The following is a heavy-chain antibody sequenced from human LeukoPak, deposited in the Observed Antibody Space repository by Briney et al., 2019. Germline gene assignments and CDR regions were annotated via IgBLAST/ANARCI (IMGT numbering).Heavy chain of an antibody. CDR1: GFTFSSYA. D-gene: IGHD6-6*01. CDR3: ARGSPDSSSSVDFDY. V-gene: IGHV3-23*01. CDR2: ISGSGGST. Sequence: PGGSLRLSCAASGFTFSSYAMSWVRQAPGKGLEWVSAISGSGGSTFYADSVKGRFTISRDNSQNTLYLQMSSLRVEDTAVYYCARGSPDSSSSVDFDYWGQGTLVTASS. J-gene: IGHJ4*02.